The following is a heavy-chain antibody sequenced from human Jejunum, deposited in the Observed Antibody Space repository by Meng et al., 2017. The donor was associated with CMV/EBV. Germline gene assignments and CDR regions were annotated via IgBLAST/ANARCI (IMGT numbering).Heavy chain of an antibody. V-gene: IGHV1-69*13. CDR2: LIAVFDKT. CDR1: GGSLSNHT. D-gene: IGHD2-8*01. Sequence: QLVQSGAEVKKPGASWKCGCKTSGGSLSNHTFRWVRQAPGQVLEWMGGLIAVFDKTKDAPRFQDRVTFTADESTSTAYMELSRLTFEDTAVYFCARGRCNQPLFDFWGQGTLVTVSS. CDR3: ARGRCNQPLFDF. J-gene: IGHJ4*02.